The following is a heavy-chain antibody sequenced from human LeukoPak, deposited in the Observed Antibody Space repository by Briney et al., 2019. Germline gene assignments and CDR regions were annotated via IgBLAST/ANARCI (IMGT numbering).Heavy chain of an antibody. Sequence: ASVKVSCKASGYTFTSYYMHWVRQAPGQGLEWMGIINPSGGSTSYAQKFQGRVTMTRDTSTSTVYMELSSLRSEDTAVYYCAKDRTLIAVAGTSNSWGQGTLVTVSS. CDR2: INPSGGST. D-gene: IGHD6-19*01. J-gene: IGHJ4*02. CDR3: AKDRTLIAVAGTSNS. CDR1: GYTFTSYY. V-gene: IGHV1-46*01.